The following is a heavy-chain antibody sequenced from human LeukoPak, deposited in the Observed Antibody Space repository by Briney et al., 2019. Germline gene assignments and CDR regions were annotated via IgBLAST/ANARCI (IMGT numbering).Heavy chain of an antibody. Sequence: ASVKVSCKASGYTFTSYGISWVRQAPGQGLEWMGWISAYNGNTNYAQKLQGRVTMTTDTSTSTAYMELRSLRFDDTAVYYCASSYGGNYYGMDVWGQGTTVTVSS. D-gene: IGHD4-23*01. J-gene: IGHJ6*02. CDR2: ISAYNGNT. CDR1: GYTFTSYG. CDR3: ASSYGGNYYGMDV. V-gene: IGHV1-18*01.